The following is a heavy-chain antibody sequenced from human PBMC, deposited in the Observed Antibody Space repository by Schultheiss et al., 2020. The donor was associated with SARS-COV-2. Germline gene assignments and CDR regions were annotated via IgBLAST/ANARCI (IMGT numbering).Heavy chain of an antibody. D-gene: IGHD6-19*01. CDR1: GFTVSSNY. CDR2: IYSGGST. CDR3: ARARGSGWTPHFGY. Sequence: GGSLRLSCAASGFTVSSNYMSWVRQAPGKGLEWVSVIYSGGSTYYAGSVKGRFTISRDNAKNSLYLQMNSLRAEDTAVYYCARARGSGWTPHFGYWGQGTLVTVSS. V-gene: IGHV3-53*01. J-gene: IGHJ4*02.